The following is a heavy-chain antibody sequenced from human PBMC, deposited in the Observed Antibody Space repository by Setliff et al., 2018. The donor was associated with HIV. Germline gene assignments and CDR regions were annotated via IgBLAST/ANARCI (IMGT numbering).Heavy chain of an antibody. CDR1: GGTFSSYA. Sequence: GASVKVSCKASGGTFSSYAISWMRQAPGQGLEWMGGIIPIFGTANYAQKFQGRVTITADESTSTAYMELSSLRSEDTAVYYCARPSRQLLFDAFDIWGQGTMVTVSS. CDR2: IIPIFGTA. CDR3: ARPSRQLLFDAFDI. V-gene: IGHV1-69*13. J-gene: IGHJ3*02. D-gene: IGHD1-1*01.